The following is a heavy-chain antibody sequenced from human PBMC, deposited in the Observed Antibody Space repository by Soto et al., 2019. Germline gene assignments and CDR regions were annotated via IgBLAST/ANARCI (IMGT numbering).Heavy chain of an antibody. CDR1: CYTFAGCY. J-gene: IGHJ6*02. CDR3: ARAQDYYYYGMDV. V-gene: IGHV1-2*04. Sequence: ASVKASWKASCYTFAGCYMHWGRQSPGQGLEWMGWINPNSGGTNYAQKFQGWVTMTRDTSISTAYMELSRLRYDDTAVYYCARAQDYYYYGMDVWGQGTTVTVSS. CDR2: INPNSGGT.